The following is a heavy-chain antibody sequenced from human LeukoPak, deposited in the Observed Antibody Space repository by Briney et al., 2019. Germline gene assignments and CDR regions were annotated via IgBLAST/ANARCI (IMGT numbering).Heavy chain of an antibody. CDR3: AREGGNDYDVDV. J-gene: IGHJ6*02. CDR2: ISSRSIYI. Sequence: FISSRSIYIYYSDSVKGRFTISRDNAKNSLYLQMNGLRAEDAAVYYCAREGGNDYDVDVWGQGTTVTVSS. D-gene: IGHD4-23*01. V-gene: IGHV3-21*01.